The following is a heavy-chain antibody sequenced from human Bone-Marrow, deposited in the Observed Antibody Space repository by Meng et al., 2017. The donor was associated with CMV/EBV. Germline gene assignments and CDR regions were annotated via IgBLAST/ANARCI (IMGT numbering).Heavy chain of an antibody. J-gene: IGHJ4*02. D-gene: IGHD6-6*01. CDR3: ARGAARPFDY. V-gene: IGHV3-7*01. CDR1: GFTFSSYW. CDR2: IKQDGSEK. Sequence: GESLKISCAASGFTFSSYWMSWVRQAPGKGLEWVANIKQDGSEKYYVDSVKGRFTISRDNAKNSLYLQMNSLRAEDTAVYYCARGAARPFDYWGRGTLVTVSS.